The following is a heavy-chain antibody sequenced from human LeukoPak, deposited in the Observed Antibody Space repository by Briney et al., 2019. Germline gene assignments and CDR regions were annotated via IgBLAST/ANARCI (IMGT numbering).Heavy chain of an antibody. V-gene: IGHV1-18*01. Sequence: ASVKVSCKASGGTFSNYAISWVRQAPGQGLEWMGWISAYNGNTNYAQKLQGRVTMTTDTSTSTAYMELRSLRSDDTAVYYCARDPNVLRYFDWLPYFDYWGQGTLVTVSS. CDR1: GGTFSNYA. CDR3: ARDPNVLRYFDWLPYFDY. J-gene: IGHJ4*02. D-gene: IGHD3-9*01. CDR2: ISAYNGNT.